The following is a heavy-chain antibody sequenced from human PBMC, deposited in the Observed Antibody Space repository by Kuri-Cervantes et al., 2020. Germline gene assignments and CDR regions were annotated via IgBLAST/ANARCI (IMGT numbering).Heavy chain of an antibody. V-gene: IGHV5-51*01. CDR1: GYFFTNYW. Sequence: KVSCKGSGYFFTNYWIAWVRQMPGKGLEWMGIIDPGDSDARYSPSFQGQVTISADKSISTAYLQWSSLKASDTAMYYCARHGDSNNWFFQHWGQGTLVTVSS. CDR3: ARHGDSNNWFFQH. J-gene: IGHJ1*01. CDR2: IDPGDSDA. D-gene: IGHD1-1*01.